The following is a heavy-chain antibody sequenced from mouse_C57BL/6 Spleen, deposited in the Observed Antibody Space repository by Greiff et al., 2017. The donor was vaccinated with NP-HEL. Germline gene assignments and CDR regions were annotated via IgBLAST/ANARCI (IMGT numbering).Heavy chain of an antibody. CDR2: INPSNGGT. D-gene: IGHD1-1*01. V-gene: IGHV1-53*01. CDR1: GYTFTGYW. CDR3: ARSSFITTVVDGDY. Sequence: QVQLQQPGTELVKPGASVKLSCKASGYTFTGYWMHWVKQRPGQGLEWIGNINPSNGGTNYNEKFKSKATLTVDKSSSTAYMQLSSLTSEDSAVYYCARSSFITTVVDGDYWGQGTTLTVSS. J-gene: IGHJ2*01.